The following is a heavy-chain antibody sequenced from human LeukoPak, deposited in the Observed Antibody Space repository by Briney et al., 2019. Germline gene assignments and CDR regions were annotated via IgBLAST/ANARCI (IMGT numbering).Heavy chain of an antibody. CDR1: GGSISGYY. Sequence: SETLSLTCTVSGGSISGYYWTWIRQPPGKGREWIGQIYYSGRADYNPSLKSRIIISVDTSKNQISLKLSSVTAADTAIYYCARFGVNYDMDVWGQGTTVTVSS. CDR3: ARFGVNYDMDV. V-gene: IGHV4-59*01. J-gene: IGHJ6*02. D-gene: IGHD3-16*01. CDR2: IYYSGRA.